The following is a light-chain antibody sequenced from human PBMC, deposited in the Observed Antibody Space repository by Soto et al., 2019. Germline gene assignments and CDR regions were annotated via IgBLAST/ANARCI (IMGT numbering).Light chain of an antibody. CDR3: QHYSTSLLT. V-gene: IGKV3-20*01. J-gene: IGKJ4*01. Sequence: EIVLTQSPGTLSLSPGERATLSCRASQIISNSYLAWYQQKRGQAPRLLIYDASSRATGIPDGFSGSGSGTDFTLTISRLELEDFAVYYCQHYSTSLLTFGVGTKVEIK. CDR2: DAS. CDR1: QIISNSY.